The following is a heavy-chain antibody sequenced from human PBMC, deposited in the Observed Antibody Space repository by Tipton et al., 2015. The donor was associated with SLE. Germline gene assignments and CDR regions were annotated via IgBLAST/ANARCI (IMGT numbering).Heavy chain of an antibody. CDR1: GFTFSGST. V-gene: IGHV3-30*04. D-gene: IGHD3-16*01. CDR2: ISDDGTNK. J-gene: IGHJ6*03. Sequence: SLRLSCVASGFTFSGSTIHWVRQVPGKGLDWVALISDDGTNKYYADSVKGRFTISRDNSKNTVYLQMNSLRVEDTAMYYCARDAGEGGFYFYCMDVWGKGTTVTVS. CDR3: ARDAGEGGFYFYCMDV.